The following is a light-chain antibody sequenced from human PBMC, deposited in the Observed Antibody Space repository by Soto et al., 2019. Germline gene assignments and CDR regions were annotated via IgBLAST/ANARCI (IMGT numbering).Light chain of an antibody. CDR1: QSISRVF. V-gene: IGKV3-20*01. Sequence: EVVLTQSPGTLSFSPGERATLSCRASQSISRVFLAWYQQKHGQAPRLLLYGASSRATGIPDRFSGSGSGTDFTLTISRLEPEDSAVYCCRLLTFGGGTKVEIK. CDR3: RLLT. J-gene: IGKJ4*01. CDR2: GAS.